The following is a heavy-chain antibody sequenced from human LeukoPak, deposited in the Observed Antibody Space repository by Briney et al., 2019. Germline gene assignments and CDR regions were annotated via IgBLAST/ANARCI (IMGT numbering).Heavy chain of an antibody. V-gene: IGHV3-43D*03. CDR2: ISWDGGTA. J-gene: IGHJ6*03. Sequence: GGSLRLSCAASGFTFDDYTIHWVRQAPGKGLEWVSLISWDGGTAYYADSVRGRFTISRDNGKNSLYLQMDSLRDEDTALYYCAKDGLAAAGTRTDYYYMDVWGKGTPVTVSS. D-gene: IGHD6-13*01. CDR3: AKDGLAAAGTRTDYYYMDV. CDR1: GFTFDDYT.